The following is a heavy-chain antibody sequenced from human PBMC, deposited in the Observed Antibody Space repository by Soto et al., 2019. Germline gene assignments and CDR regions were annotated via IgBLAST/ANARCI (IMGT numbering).Heavy chain of an antibody. CDR2: INHSGST. D-gene: IGHD1-26*01. Sequence: SETLSLTCAVYGGSFSGYYWSWIRQPPGKGLEWIGEINHSGSTNYDPSLKSRVTISVDTSKNQFSLKLSSVTAADTAVYYCARGWELLGPYYYYGMDVWGQGTTVTGS. CDR1: GGSFSGYY. J-gene: IGHJ6*02. V-gene: IGHV4-34*01. CDR3: ARGWELLGPYYYYGMDV.